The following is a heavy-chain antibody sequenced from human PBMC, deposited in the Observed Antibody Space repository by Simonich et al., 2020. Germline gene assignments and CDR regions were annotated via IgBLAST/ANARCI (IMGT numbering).Heavy chain of an antibody. J-gene: IGHJ5*02. Sequence: QVQLVQSGAEVKKPGASVKVSCKASGYTFTSYDINWVRQATGQGLEWMGWVNPNRGNTGYAQKFQGRVTITRNTAISTAYMELSSLRSEDTAVYYCARARYCSSTSCYNWFDPWGQGTLVTVSS. CDR1: GYTFTSYD. CDR3: ARARYCSSTSCYNWFDP. D-gene: IGHD2-2*01. V-gene: IGHV1-8*03. CDR2: VNPNRGNT.